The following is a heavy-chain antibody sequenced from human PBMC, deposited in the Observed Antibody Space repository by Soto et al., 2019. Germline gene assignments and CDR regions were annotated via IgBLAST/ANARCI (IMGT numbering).Heavy chain of an antibody. D-gene: IGHD6-13*01. Sequence: GEALKLSCKGSGYSFTSYWIGWVRQMPGKGLEWMGIIYPVDSDTRYSPSFQGQVTISADKSISTAYLQWSSLKASDTAMYYCARTAAAGKYYYGVDVWGQGTTVTVSS. CDR2: IYPVDSDT. V-gene: IGHV5-51*01. CDR1: GYSFTSYW. CDR3: ARTAAAGKYYYGVDV. J-gene: IGHJ6*02.